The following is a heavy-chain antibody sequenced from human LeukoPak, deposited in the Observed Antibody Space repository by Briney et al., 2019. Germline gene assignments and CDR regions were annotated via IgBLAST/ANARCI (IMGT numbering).Heavy chain of an antibody. J-gene: IGHJ3*02. CDR1: GGTFSSYA. D-gene: IGHD3-22*01. Sequence: SVTVSCKASGGTFSSYAISWVRQAPGQGLEWMGRIIPILGIANYAQKFQGRVTITADKSTSTAYMELSSLRSEDTAVYYCARETYFSDASCQSEAFDIWGQGTMVTVSS. V-gene: IGHV1-69*04. CDR3: ARETYFSDASCQSEAFDI. CDR2: IIPILGIA.